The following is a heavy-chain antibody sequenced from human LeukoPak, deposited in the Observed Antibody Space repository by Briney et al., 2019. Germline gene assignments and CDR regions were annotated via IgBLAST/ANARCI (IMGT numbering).Heavy chain of an antibody. CDR3: ARGHNFDFWSGTFKFDY. J-gene: IGHJ4*02. V-gene: IGHV4-34*01. CDR2: INHSGST. CDR1: GGSFSGYY. Sequence: SETLSLTCAVYGGSFSGYYWSWIRQPSGRGLEWIGEINHSGSTNYNPSLKSRVTISVDTSKNQFSLKLSSVTAADTAVYYCARGHNFDFWSGTFKFDYWGQGTLVTVSS. D-gene: IGHD3-3*01.